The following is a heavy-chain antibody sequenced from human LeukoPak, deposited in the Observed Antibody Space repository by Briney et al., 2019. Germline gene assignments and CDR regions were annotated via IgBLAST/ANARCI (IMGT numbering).Heavy chain of an antibody. Sequence: ASVKVSCKASGYNFTGYYMHWVRQAPGQGLEWMGWINPNSGGTNYAQKFQGRVTMTRDTSISTAYMELSRLRSDDTAVYYCARDTEGPYGMDVWGQGTTVTVSS. CDR1: GYNFTGYY. CDR2: INPNSGGT. J-gene: IGHJ6*02. CDR3: ARDTEGPYGMDV. V-gene: IGHV1-2*02.